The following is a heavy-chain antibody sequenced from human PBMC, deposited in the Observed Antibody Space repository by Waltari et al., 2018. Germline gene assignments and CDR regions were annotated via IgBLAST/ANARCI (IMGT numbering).Heavy chain of an antibody. CDR2: ICYDGSNK. Sequence: QVQLVESGGGVVQPGRSLRLSCAASGFTFSSYGMHWVRQAPGKGLEWVAVICYDGSNKDYADTVKGRFTISIDNSKNTLYLQMNSLRAEDTAVYYCAREITIFGVVIGYFDYWGQGTLVTVSS. V-gene: IGHV3-33*01. CDR3: AREITIFGVVIGYFDY. D-gene: IGHD3-3*01. CDR1: GFTFSSYG. J-gene: IGHJ4*02.